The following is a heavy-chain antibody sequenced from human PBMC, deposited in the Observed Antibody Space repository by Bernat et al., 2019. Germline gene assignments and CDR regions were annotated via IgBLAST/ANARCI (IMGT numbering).Heavy chain of an antibody. Sequence: EVQLVESGGGLVQPGGTLRLSCAASGFIFSSYEMNWVRQAPGKGLEWVSYISSSGSTILYADTMKGRFTISRDNARKSLYLQMKSVGDEDTAVYYCAIGTGGWIVLNDFDIWGRGTMVTVSS. D-gene: IGHD5-12*01. CDR2: ISSSGSTI. CDR3: AIGTGGWIVLNDFDI. J-gene: IGHJ3*02. CDR1: GFIFSSYE. V-gene: IGHV3-48*03.